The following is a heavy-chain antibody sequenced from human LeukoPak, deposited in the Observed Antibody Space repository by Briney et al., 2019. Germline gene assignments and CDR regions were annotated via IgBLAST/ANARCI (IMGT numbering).Heavy chain of an antibody. D-gene: IGHD5-12*01. CDR3: ARVWARMPRGYSGYDYDYYYYYMDV. Sequence: GASVKVSCKASGGTFSSYAISWVRQAPGQGLEWMGGIIPIFGTANYAQKFQGRVTITADKSTSTAYMELSSLRSEDTAVYYCARVWARMPRGYSGYDYDYYYYYMDVWGKGTTVTVSS. CDR2: IIPIFGTA. V-gene: IGHV1-69*06. J-gene: IGHJ6*03. CDR1: GGTFSSYA.